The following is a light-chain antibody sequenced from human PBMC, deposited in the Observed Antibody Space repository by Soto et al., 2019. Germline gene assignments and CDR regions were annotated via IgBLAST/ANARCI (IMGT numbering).Light chain of an antibody. CDR2: GAS. Sequence: EIVMTQSPATLSVSPGERATLSCRASQSVSNNLAWYQKKPGQAPTLLIYGASTRATGIPARFSGSGSGTEFTLTSSNLQSEDFAFYYCQQYNNWWTFGQGTRVDIK. V-gene: IGKV3-15*01. J-gene: IGKJ1*01. CDR3: QQYNNWWT. CDR1: QSVSNN.